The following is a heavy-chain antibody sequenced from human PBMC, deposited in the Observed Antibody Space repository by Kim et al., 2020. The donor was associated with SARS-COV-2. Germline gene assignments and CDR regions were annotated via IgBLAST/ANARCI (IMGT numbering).Heavy chain of an antibody. V-gene: IGHV1-18*01. J-gene: IGHJ6*02. CDR1: GYTFTSYG. D-gene: IGHD3-10*01. CDR2: ISAYNGNT. CDR3: ARDVVTMVRGVITYGMDV. Sequence: ASVTVSCKASGYTFTSYGISWVRQAPGQGLEWMGWISAYNGNTNYAQKLQGRVTMTTDTSTSTAYMELRSLRSDDTAVYYCARDVVTMVRGVITYGMDVWGQGTTVTVSS.